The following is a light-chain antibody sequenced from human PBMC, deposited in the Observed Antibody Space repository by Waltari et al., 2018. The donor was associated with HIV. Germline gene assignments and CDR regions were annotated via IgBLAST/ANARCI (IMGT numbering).Light chain of an antibody. CDR1: QGVRFN. V-gene: IGKV3-15*01. Sequence: ILMPQSPATLSASPGQTATLSCRTRQGVRFNLAWDQQKPGQAPRLPIHGASTRSTDIPARFSGSGAGTEFTLTINSLQSEDFAVYYCQQYHKWPRISFGPGTKVDI. CDR3: QQYHKWPRIS. CDR2: GAS. J-gene: IGKJ3*01.